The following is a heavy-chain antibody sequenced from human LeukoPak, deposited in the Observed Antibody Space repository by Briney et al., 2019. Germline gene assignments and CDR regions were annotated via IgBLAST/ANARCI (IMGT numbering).Heavy chain of an antibody. Sequence: GASVKVPCKASGGTFSSYAISLVRQAPGQGLEWMGGIIPIFGTANYAQKFQGRVTITADESTSTAYMELSSLRSEDTAVYYCARAPDRGNYYYYGMDVWGQGTTVTVSS. D-gene: IGHD3-16*01. CDR2: IIPIFGTA. CDR1: GGTFSSYA. CDR3: ARAPDRGNYYYYGMDV. V-gene: IGHV1-69*01. J-gene: IGHJ6*02.